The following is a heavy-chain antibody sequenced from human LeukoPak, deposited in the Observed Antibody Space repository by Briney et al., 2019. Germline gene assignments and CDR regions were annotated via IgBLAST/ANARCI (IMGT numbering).Heavy chain of an antibody. CDR2: INTNTGNP. CDR1: GYTFTNYA. V-gene: IGHV7-4-1*02. CDR3: ARERRSSSPGEQQLVRAFDI. D-gene: IGHD6-13*01. J-gene: IGHJ3*02. Sequence: ASVKVSSMASGYTFTNYAMNWVRQAPGQGLEWMGWINTNTGNPTYAQGFTGRFVFSLDTSVSTAYLQISSLKAEDTAMYYCARERRSSSPGEQQLVRAFDIWGQGTMVTVSS.